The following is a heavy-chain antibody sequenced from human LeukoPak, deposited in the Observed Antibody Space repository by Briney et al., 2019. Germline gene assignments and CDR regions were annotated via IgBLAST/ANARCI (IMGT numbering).Heavy chain of an antibody. Sequence: ISYIGIDSGNTNYADSVKGRFTISGDKAKNSLYLQTNSLRVEDTAVYYCARDYKYAFDNWGQGTLVTVSS. CDR3: ARDYKYAFDN. V-gene: IGHV3-11*06. CDR2: IGIDSGNT. D-gene: IGHD5-24*01. J-gene: IGHJ4*02.